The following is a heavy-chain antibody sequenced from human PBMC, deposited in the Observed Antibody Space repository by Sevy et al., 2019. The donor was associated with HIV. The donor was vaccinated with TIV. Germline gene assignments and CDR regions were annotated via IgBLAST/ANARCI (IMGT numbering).Heavy chain of an antibody. Sequence: ASVKVSCKSSGYTFTDYYMHWVRQAPGQGLEWMGWINPNNGDSRSAQKFQGRVTLTRHMSISTDYMGLSRLRSDDTAIYFCTRDDIYTHPWEFDWWSHGALVTVSS. V-gene: IGHV1-2*02. CDR1: GYTFTDYY. J-gene: IGHJ4*01. CDR2: INPNNGDS. D-gene: IGHD1-26*01. CDR3: TRDDIYTHPWEFDW.